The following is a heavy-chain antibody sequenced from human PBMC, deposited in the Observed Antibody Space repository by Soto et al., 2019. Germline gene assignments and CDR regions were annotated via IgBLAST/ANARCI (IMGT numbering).Heavy chain of an antibody. CDR2: ISSTTNYI. J-gene: IGHJ4*02. CDR1: GFTFTRYS. CDR3: ARESEDLTSNFDY. Sequence: GGSLRLSCAASGFTFTRYSVNWVRQAPGKGLEWVSSISSTTNYIYYGDSMKGRFTISSDNAKNSLYLEMNSLRAEDTAVYYCARESEDLTSNFDYWGQGTLVTVSS. V-gene: IGHV3-21*06.